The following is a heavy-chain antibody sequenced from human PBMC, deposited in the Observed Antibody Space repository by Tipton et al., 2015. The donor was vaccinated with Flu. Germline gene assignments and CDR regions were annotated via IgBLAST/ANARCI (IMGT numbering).Heavy chain of an antibody. D-gene: IGHD4-17*01. J-gene: IGHJ4*02. Sequence: GLVKPSETLSLTCVVSGYSITSGYYWGWIRQPPGKGLEWIGSIYHTGTTYYNPSLNSRVTMSVDTSKNQFSLNLASVTAADTAVYYCAIRIPWTTVSGHYWGQGTPVTVPS. CDR2: IYHTGTT. CDR1: GYSITSGYY. V-gene: IGHV4-38-2*01. CDR3: AIRIPWTTVSGHY.